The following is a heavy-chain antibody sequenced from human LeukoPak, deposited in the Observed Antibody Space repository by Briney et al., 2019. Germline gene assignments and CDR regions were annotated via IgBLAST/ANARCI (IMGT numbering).Heavy chain of an antibody. V-gene: IGHV4-59*01. J-gene: IGHJ4*02. CDR3: ARGDSSSWYLFDY. CDR1: VGSISTYY. CDR2: IYYTGST. Sequence: SETLSLTCTVSVGSISTYYCSWIRQPPGERLEWIGYIYYTGSTNYNPSLKSRVTISVDTSENQYSLKLTSVTSADAAVYYCARGDSSSWYLFDYWGRGTLVTVSS. D-gene: IGHD6-13*01.